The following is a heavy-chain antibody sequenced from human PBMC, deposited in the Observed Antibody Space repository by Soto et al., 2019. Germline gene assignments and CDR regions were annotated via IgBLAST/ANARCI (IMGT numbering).Heavy chain of an antibody. CDR1: GFTFDDYA. CDR2: ISWNSGSI. CDR3: AKDMGGSGSPDYYYYGMDV. V-gene: IGHV3-9*01. J-gene: IGHJ6*02. D-gene: IGHD3-10*01. Sequence: GGSLRLSCAASGFTFDDYAMHWVRQAPGKGLEWVPGISWNSGSIGYADSVKGRFTISRDNAKKSLYLQMSSLRAEDTALYYCAKDMGGSGSPDYYYYGMDVWGQGTTVTVSS.